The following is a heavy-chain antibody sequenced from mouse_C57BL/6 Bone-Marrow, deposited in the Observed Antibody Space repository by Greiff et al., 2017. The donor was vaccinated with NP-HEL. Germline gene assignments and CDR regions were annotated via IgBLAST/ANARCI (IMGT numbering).Heavy chain of an antibody. J-gene: IGHJ1*03. CDR1: GYTFTNYW. D-gene: IGHD1-1*01. CDR3: ARWDYYGSSYGYFDV. V-gene: IGHV1-63*01. CDR2: IYPGGGHI. Sequence: QVQLQQSGAELVRPGTSVKMSCKASGYTFTNYWIGWAKQRPGHGLEWIGDIYPGGGHINYNEKFKGKATLTADKSSSTAYMQFSSLTSEDSAIYYCARWDYYGSSYGYFDVWGTGTTVTVSS.